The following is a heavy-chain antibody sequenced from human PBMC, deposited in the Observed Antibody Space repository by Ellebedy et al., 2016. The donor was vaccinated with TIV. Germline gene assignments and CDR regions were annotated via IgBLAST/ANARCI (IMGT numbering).Heavy chain of an antibody. J-gene: IGHJ4*02. V-gene: IGHV1-24*01. CDR1: GYTLTELS. D-gene: IGHD1/OR15-1a*01. CDR3: ATVVTVEQYFDY. Sequence: AASVKVSCKVSGYTLTELSMQWVRQAPGKGLEWMGGFDPEDGERIYAQKFQGRVTMTEDTSTDTAYMELSSLTSEDTAVYYCATVVTVEQYFDYWGQGTLVTVSS. CDR2: FDPEDGER.